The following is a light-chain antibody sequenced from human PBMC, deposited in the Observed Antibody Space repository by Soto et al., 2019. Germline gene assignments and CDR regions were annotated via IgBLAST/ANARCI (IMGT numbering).Light chain of an antibody. J-gene: IGKJ2*01. CDR3: QQYGSSAYT. CDR1: QSVNNNY. V-gene: IGKV3-20*01. CDR2: SAS. Sequence: EIVLTQSPGTLSLSPGERATLSCRASQSVNNNYLAWYQQKPGQAPRLLMYSASRRATGIPDRFSGSGSGTDFTLTISRLEPEDFAVYYCQQYGSSAYTFGQGTKLEIK.